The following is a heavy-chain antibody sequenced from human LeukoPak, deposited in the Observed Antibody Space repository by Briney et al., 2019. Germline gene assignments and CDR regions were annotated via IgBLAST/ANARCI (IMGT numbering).Heavy chain of an antibody. V-gene: IGHV3-23*01. J-gene: IGHJ4*02. D-gene: IGHD2-15*01. Sequence: GGSLRLSCAASGFTFSIYAMIWVRQAPGKGLEWVSALSGSGGSTYYADSVKGRFTISRDNSKNTVYLQMNSLRAEDTALYYCAKDGGFWGQGTLVTVSS. CDR3: AKDGGF. CDR1: GFTFSIYA. CDR2: LSGSGGST.